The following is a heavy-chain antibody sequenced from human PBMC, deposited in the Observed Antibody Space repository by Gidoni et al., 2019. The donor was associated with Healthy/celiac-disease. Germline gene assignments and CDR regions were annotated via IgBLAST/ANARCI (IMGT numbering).Heavy chain of an antibody. D-gene: IGHD4-17*01. J-gene: IGHJ6*02. V-gene: IGHV4-34*01. Sequence: QVQLQQWGAGLLKPSETLSLTCAVYGGSFSGYYWSWIRQPPGKGLEWIGEINHSGSTNYNPSLKSRVTISVDTSKNQFSLKLSSVTAADTAVYYCARGGGPTTVARTPYGMDVWGQGTTVTVSS. CDR2: INHSGST. CDR1: GGSFSGYY. CDR3: ARGGGPTTVARTPYGMDV.